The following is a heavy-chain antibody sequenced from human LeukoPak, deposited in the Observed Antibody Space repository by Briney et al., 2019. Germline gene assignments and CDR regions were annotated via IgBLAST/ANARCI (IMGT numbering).Heavy chain of an antibody. Sequence: SETLSLTCTVSGGSISSYQWSWIRQPPGKGLEWFGNIYYSGSANYNPSLKSRVTISVDTSKNQFSLKLSPVTAADTAVYYCARVGVDDSGNIIKYFFDYWGQGTLVTVSS. J-gene: IGHJ4*02. V-gene: IGHV4-59*01. CDR1: GGSISSYQ. CDR2: IYYSGSA. CDR3: ARVGVDDSGNIIKYFFDY. D-gene: IGHD4-23*01.